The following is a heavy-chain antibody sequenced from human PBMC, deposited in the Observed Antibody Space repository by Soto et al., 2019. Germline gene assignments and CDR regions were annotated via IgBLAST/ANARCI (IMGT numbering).Heavy chain of an antibody. D-gene: IGHD6-19*01. V-gene: IGHV3-23*01. J-gene: IGHJ4*02. CDR3: AKRVKDTGWYPTPDY. Sequence: GGSLRLSCAASGFTFSDYYMSWIRQAPGKGLEWVSAISGSGGSTYYTDSVKGRFTISRDNSKNTLYLQMNSLRAEDTAIYYCAKRVKDTGWYPTPDYWGQGTLVTVSS. CDR1: GFTFSDYY. CDR2: ISGSGGST.